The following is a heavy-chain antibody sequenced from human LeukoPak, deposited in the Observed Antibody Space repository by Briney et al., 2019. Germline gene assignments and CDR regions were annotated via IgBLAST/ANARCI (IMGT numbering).Heavy chain of an antibody. Sequence: GGSLRLSCAASGLTFNSYSMNWVRQAPGKGLEWISYISSGGGGTYYADSVKGRFTISRDNAKNSLYLQMNSLRDEDTAVYFCARARSSGWVIDSWGQGTLVTVAS. V-gene: IGHV3-48*02. CDR2: ISSGGGGT. D-gene: IGHD6-19*01. CDR3: ARARSSGWVIDS. CDR1: GLTFNSYS. J-gene: IGHJ4*02.